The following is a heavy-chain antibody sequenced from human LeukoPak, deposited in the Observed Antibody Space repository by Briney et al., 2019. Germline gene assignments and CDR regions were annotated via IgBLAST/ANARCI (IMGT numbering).Heavy chain of an antibody. J-gene: IGHJ3*02. CDR2: INPNSGGT. CDR1: GYTFTSYY. Sequence: GASVKVSCKASGYTFTSYYMHWVRQAPGQGLEWMGWINPNSGGTNYAQKFQGWVTMTRDTSISTAYMELSRLRSDDTAVYYCARGGARSADAFDIWGQGTMVTVSS. CDR3: ARGGARSADAFDI. D-gene: IGHD1-26*01. V-gene: IGHV1-2*04.